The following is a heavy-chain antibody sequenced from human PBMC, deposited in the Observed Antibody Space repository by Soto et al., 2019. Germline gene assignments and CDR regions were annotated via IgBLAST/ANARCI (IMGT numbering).Heavy chain of an antibody. D-gene: IGHD3-16*01. V-gene: IGHV1-69*05. CDR3: ARAVGGPTSNLDY. CDR2: IIPIFGNK. J-gene: IGHJ4*02. CDR1: GGTFSRYA. Sequence: APVKLSCKTSGGTFSRYAFSWVRQAPGQGLEWMGGIIPIFGNKKYSQKFQGRVTITRDTSASTAYMELSSLRSEDTAVYYCARAVGGPTSNLDYWGQGTLVTVSS.